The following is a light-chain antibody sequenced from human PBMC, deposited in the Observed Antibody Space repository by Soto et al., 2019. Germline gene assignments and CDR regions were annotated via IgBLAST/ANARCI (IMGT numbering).Light chain of an antibody. CDR3: QSFETSLSVGV. Sequence: QLVLTQPPSVSGAPGQRVTISCTGSSSNIGAGYDVHWYQQLPGTAPKLVIFRNNNRPSGVPDRFSGSKSGTSASLAITGLQAEDEADYYCQSFETSLSVGVFGGGTKVTV. J-gene: IGLJ3*02. V-gene: IGLV1-40*01. CDR2: RNN. CDR1: SSNIGAGYD.